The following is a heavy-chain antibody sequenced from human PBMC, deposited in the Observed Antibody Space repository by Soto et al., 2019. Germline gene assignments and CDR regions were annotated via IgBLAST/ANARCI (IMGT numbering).Heavy chain of an antibody. CDR3: ARCPRGSGSYYPIYYYYYYGMDV. V-gene: IGHV4-34*01. J-gene: IGHJ6*02. D-gene: IGHD3-10*01. Sequence: DILSLTCAVHGGSLIGYYWSWIRQPPGKGLEWIGEINHSGSTNYNPSLKRRVTISVDTSKNQFSLKLSSVTAADTAVYYCARCPRGSGSYYPIYYYYYYGMDVWGQGTTVTVSS. CDR1: GGSLIGYY. CDR2: INHSGST.